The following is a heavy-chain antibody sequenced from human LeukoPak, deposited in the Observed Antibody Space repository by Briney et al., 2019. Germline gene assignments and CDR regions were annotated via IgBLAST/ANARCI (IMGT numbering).Heavy chain of an antibody. Sequence: PSQTLSLTCSVSGGSISGGNFYWSWIRQPAGKGLEWIGRIFTSESTSYNPSLKSRVTISLDTSKNQFSLNVNSVTAADTAVYYCARQVLNYYYIDVWGKGTTVTISS. CDR1: GGSISGGNFY. CDR2: IFTSEST. D-gene: IGHD5-24*01. CDR3: ARQVLNYYYIDV. V-gene: IGHV4-61*02. J-gene: IGHJ6*03.